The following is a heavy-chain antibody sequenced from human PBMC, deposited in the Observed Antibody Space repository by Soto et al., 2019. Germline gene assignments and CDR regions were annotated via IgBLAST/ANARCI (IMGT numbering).Heavy chain of an antibody. CDR1: GDSISSGGYS. Sequence: QVQLQESGSGLVKPSQTLSLTCTVSGDSISSGGYSWSWIRQPPRQGLEWIGYIYHTGSTSYSPSLQSRVPMAVDKSKNQFSLSLNSVTAADTAIYYCARAHYGPSVYHFDYWGQGALFTVSS. V-gene: IGHV4-30-2*01. CDR2: IYHTGST. CDR3: ARAHYGPSVYHFDY. J-gene: IGHJ4*02. D-gene: IGHD3-10*01.